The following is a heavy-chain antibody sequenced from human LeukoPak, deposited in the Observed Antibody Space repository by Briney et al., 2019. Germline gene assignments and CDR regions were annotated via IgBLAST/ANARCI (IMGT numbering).Heavy chain of an antibody. V-gene: IGHV4-59*01. D-gene: IGHD6-6*01. J-gene: IGHJ4*02. Sequence: SETLSLTCTVSGGSISSYYWSWIRQPPGKGLEWIGYIYYSGSTNYNPSLKSRATISVDTSKNQFSLKLSSVTAADTAVYYCARGEYSSSPEDYWGQGTLVTVSS. CDR3: ARGEYSSSPEDY. CDR1: GGSISSYY. CDR2: IYYSGST.